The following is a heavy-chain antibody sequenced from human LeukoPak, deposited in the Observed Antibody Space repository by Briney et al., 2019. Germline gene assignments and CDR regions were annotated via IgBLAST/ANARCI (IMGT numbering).Heavy chain of an antibody. J-gene: IGHJ4*02. CDR1: DYSISSGYY. Sequence: SETLSLTCTVSDYSISSGYYWGWIRQPPGKGLEWIGNIYHSGSTYYNPSLRSRVTISVDTSKNQFSLKLNSVTAADTAVYYCARSKGDSSSRYFGYWGQGTLLTVSS. D-gene: IGHD6-6*01. V-gene: IGHV4-38-2*02. CDR2: IYHSGST. CDR3: ARSKGDSSSRYFGY.